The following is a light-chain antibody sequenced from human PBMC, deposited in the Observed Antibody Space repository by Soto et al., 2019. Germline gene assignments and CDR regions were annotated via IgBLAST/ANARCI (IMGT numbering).Light chain of an antibody. CDR2: GAS. CDR1: QSISGSC. CDR3: QQHGSSPIT. Sequence: IVFTQCPGTLSLSTGERATLSCRASQSISGSCSAWYQQKPGQAPRLLIYGASSRATGIPDRFSGSGSGTDFTLTISRLEPEDFAVYYCQQHGSSPITFGQGTLLEIK. J-gene: IGKJ5*01. V-gene: IGKV3-20*01.